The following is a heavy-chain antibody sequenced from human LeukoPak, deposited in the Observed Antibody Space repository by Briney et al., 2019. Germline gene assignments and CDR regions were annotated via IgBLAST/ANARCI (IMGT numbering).Heavy chain of an antibody. J-gene: IGHJ4*02. Sequence: GGSLRLSCAASGFTFSSYGMHWVRQAPGKGLEWVAVIWYDGSNKYYADSVKGRFTISRDNSKNTLYLQMNSLRAEDTAVYYCARTPYYCSGGSCYPAYFDYWGQGTLVTVSS. D-gene: IGHD2-15*01. V-gene: IGHV3-33*01. CDR3: ARTPYYCSGGSCYPAYFDY. CDR1: GFTFSSYG. CDR2: IWYDGSNK.